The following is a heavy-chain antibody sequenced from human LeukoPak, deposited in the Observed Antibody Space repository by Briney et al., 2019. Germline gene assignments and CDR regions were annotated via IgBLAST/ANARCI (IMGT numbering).Heavy chain of an antibody. CDR1: GYTLTELS. Sequence: ASVKVSCKVSGYTLTELSMHWVRQAPGKGLEWMGGFDPEDAETIYAQKFQGRVTMTEDTSTDTAYMELSSLRSEDTAVYYCATRNSLRYCSSTSCVDYWGQGTLVTVSS. CDR3: ATRNSLRYCSSTSCVDY. D-gene: IGHD2-2*01. CDR2: FDPEDAET. J-gene: IGHJ4*02. V-gene: IGHV1-24*01.